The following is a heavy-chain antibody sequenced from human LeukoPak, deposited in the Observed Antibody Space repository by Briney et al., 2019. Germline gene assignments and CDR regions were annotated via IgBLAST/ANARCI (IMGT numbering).Heavy chain of an antibody. Sequence: TGGSLRLSCDASGFIFSDYYMTWIRQAPGKGLEWISSISNPSSTMYYADSVKGRFTISRDNSKNTLYLQMNSLRAEDTAIYYCAKVLPIYFSPSSWFDPWGQGTLVTVSS. V-gene: IGHV3-11*01. J-gene: IGHJ5*02. D-gene: IGHD3-3*01. CDR3: AKVLPIYFSPSSWFDP. CDR2: ISNPSSTM. CDR1: GFIFSDYY.